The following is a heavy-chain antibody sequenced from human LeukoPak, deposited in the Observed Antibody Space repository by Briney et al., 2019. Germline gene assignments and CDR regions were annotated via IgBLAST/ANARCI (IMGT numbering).Heavy chain of an antibody. CDR3: ARRNTAGASIDF. CDR1: GGSIIGHW. J-gene: IGHJ4*02. D-gene: IGHD6-19*01. V-gene: IGHV4-59*08. CDR2: VFYSGSN. Sequence: SETLSLTCSVSGGSIIGHWWSWIRQPPGKGLEWIGDVFYSGSNNYNPSLKSRLTISLDTSKNQFSLNLRSVTATDTAMYYCARRNTAGASIDFWGQGTLVTASS.